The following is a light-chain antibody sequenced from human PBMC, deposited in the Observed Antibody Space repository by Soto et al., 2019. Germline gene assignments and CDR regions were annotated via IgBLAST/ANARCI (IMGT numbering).Light chain of an antibody. CDR1: QSISTN. CDR2: GAS. CDR3: QQYNNWPRT. V-gene: IGKV3-15*01. J-gene: IGKJ1*01. Sequence: EIVMTQSAGALSVSPGDRATLSCRSSQSISTNLAWYQQKPGQPPRLLIYGASTRAIGIPARFSGSGSGTEFTLTISSLQSEDFAVYYCQQYNNWPRTFGQGTKVDIK.